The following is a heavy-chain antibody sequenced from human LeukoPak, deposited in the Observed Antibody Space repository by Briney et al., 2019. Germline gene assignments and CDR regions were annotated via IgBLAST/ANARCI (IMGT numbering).Heavy chain of an antibody. CDR1: GGSFSGYY. CDR3: ARADYYDSSGLD. J-gene: IGHJ4*02. D-gene: IGHD3-22*01. V-gene: IGHV4-34*01. CDR2: INHSGST. Sequence: PSETLSLTCAVYGGSFSGYYWSWIRQPPGKGLEWFGEINHSGSTNYNPSLKSRVTISVDTSKNQFSLKLSSVTAADTAVYYCARADYYDSSGLDWGQGTLVTVSS.